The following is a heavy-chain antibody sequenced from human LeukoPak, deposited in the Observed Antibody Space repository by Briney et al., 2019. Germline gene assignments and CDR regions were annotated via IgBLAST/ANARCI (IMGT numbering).Heavy chain of an antibody. Sequence: SETLSLTCTVSGGSISSYYWSWIRQPPGKGLEWIGYIYYSGSTNYNPSLKSRVTISVDTSKNQFSLKLSSVTAADTAVYYCARDNDSSGYFGEVDAFDIWGQGTMVTVSS. J-gene: IGHJ3*02. D-gene: IGHD3-22*01. CDR2: IYYSGST. CDR3: ARDNDSSGYFGEVDAFDI. CDR1: GGSISSYY. V-gene: IGHV4-59*01.